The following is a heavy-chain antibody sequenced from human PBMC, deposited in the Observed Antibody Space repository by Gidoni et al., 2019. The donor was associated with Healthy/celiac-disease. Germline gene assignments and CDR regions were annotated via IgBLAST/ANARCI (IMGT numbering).Heavy chain of an antibody. D-gene: IGHD6-19*01. CDR1: GFTFSSYA. Sequence: EVQLLESGGGLVQPGGALRLSCEASGFTFSSYAMSWVRQAPGKGLEWVSAIRGIGGSTYYADSVKGRFTISRDNSKNTLYLQMNSLRAEDTAVYYCAKSYRAVAGTSTLDYWGQGTLVTVSS. CDR3: AKSYRAVAGTSTLDY. CDR2: IRGIGGST. V-gene: IGHV3-23*01. J-gene: IGHJ4*02.